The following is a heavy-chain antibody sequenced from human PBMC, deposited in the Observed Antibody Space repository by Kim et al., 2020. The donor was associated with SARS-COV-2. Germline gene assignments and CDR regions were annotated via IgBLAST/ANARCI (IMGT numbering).Heavy chain of an antibody. CDR1: GFTFSSYS. CDR2: ISSSSSTI. V-gene: IGHV3-48*02. J-gene: IGHJ4*02. CDR3: ARVTYDSGSSTRPLDY. Sequence: GGSLRLSCAASGFTFSSYSMNWVRQAPGKGLEWVSYISSSSSTIYYADSVKGRFTNSRDNAKNSLCLQMNSLRDEDTAVYYCARVTYDSGSSTRPLDYWGQGTLVTVSS. D-gene: IGHD3-10*01.